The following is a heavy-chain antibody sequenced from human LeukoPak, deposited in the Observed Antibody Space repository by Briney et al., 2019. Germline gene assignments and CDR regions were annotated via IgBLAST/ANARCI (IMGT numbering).Heavy chain of an antibody. CDR1: GYTFTSYG. CDR2: ISAYNGNT. Sequence: ASVKVSCKASGYTFTSYGISWVRQAPGQGLEWMGWISAYNGNTNYAQKLQGRVTMTTDTSTSTAYMELRSLRSDDTAVYYCARDRILRFDSSGWYLRPFDYWGQGTLVTVSS. J-gene: IGHJ4*02. CDR3: ARDRILRFDSSGWYLRPFDY. V-gene: IGHV1-18*01. D-gene: IGHD6-19*01.